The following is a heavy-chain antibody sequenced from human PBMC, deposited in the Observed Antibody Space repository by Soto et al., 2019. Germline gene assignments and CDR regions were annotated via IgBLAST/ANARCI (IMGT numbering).Heavy chain of an antibody. CDR3: ARHVYGSGIVRYFDL. D-gene: IGHD3-10*01. J-gene: IGHJ2*01. CDR1: GGSISSSTYY. CDR2: IWST. V-gene: IGHV4-39*01. Sequence: QLQLRESGPGLVKPSETLSLTCTVSGGSISSSTYYWGWIRQPPGKGLEWIGSIWSTYYNPSLKSRVTISVDTSKNQFPLNLNSVTAADTAVYYCARHVYGSGIVRYFDLWGRGTLVTVSS.